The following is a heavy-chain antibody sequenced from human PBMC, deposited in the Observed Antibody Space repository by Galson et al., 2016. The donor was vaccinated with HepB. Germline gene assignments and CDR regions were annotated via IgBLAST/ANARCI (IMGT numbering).Heavy chain of an antibody. V-gene: IGHV3-21*01. CDR1: GFTFSSYS. Sequence: SLRLSCAASGFTFSSYSMNWVRQAPGKGLEWVSSISSSSSYIYYADSVKGRFTISRDNAKNSLYLQMNSLGAEDTAVYYCAAWLLSGSYFLGAFDIWGQGTMVTVSS. D-gene: IGHD1-26*01. J-gene: IGHJ3*02. CDR2: ISSSSSYI. CDR3: AAWLLSGSYFLGAFDI.